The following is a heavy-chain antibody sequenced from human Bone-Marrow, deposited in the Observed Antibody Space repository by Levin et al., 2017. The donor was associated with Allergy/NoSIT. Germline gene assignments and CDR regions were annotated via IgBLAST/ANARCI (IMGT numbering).Heavy chain of an antibody. D-gene: IGHD4-17*01. V-gene: IGHV4-61*02. Sequence: SETLSLTCTVSGGSISSGSYFWSWVRQPAGKGLEWIGRIHTSGTTNYNPSLNSRVTVSSDTSSNQFSLKLISVTAADTAVYYCARYGAGSLNYFDPWGQGTLVTVSS. CDR2: IHTSGTT. J-gene: IGHJ5*02. CDR1: GGSISSGSYF. CDR3: ARYGAGSLNYFDP.